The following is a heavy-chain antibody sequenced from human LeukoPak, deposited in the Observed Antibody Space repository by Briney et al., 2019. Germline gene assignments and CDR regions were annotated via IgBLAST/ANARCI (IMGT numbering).Heavy chain of an antibody. J-gene: IGHJ6*02. CDR2: IIPIFGTA. D-gene: IGHD3-3*01. CDR1: GGTFSSYA. CDR3: ARAYYDFWSGYSNYYYGMDV. V-gene: IGHV1-69*13. Sequence: SVKVSCKASGGTFSSYAISWVRQAPGQGLEWMGGIIPIFGTANYAQKFQGRVTITADESTSTAYMELSSLRSEDPAVYYCARAYYDFWSGYSNYYYGMDVWGQGTTVTVSS.